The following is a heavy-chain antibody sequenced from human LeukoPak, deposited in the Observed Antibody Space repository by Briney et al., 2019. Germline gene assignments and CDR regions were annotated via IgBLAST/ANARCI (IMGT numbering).Heavy chain of an antibody. CDR1: GGSISSYY. D-gene: IGHD3-22*01. V-gene: IGHV4-4*07. Sequence: SETLSLTCTVSGGSISSYYWSWIRQPAGKGLEWIGRIYTSGSTNYNPSLKSRVTMSVDTPKNQFSLKLSSVTAADTAVYYCARVRGSSSGRSDYYYHYMDVWGKGTTVTISS. CDR2: IYTSGST. J-gene: IGHJ6*03. CDR3: ARVRGSSSGRSDYYYHYMDV.